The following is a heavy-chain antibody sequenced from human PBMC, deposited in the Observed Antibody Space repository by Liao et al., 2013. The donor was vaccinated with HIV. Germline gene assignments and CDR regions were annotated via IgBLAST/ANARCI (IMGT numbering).Heavy chain of an antibody. Sequence: QVQLQQWGAGLLKPSETLSLTCAVYGGSFSGYYWSWIRQPPGKGLEWIGEINHSGSTNYNPSLKSRVTISVDTSKNHFSLKLSSVTAADTAVYYCASGGTPRGFDPWGQGTLVTVSS. D-gene: IGHD1-1*01. V-gene: IGHV4-34*01. J-gene: IGHJ5*02. CDR2: INHSGST. CDR1: GGSFSGYY. CDR3: ASGGTPRGFDP.